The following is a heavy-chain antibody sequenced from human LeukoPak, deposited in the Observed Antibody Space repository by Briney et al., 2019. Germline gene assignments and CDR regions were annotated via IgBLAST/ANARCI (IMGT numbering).Heavy chain of an antibody. CDR3: ARHPRNSGSPVDY. D-gene: IGHD1-26*01. J-gene: IGHJ4*02. CDR1: GGSISSSSYY. Sequence: SETLSLTCTVSGGSISSSSYYWGWIRQPPGKGLEWIGSIYYSGSTCYNPSLKSRVTISVDTSKNQFSLKLSSVTAADTAVYYCARHPRNSGSPVDYWGQGTLVTVSS. CDR2: IYYSGST. V-gene: IGHV4-39*01.